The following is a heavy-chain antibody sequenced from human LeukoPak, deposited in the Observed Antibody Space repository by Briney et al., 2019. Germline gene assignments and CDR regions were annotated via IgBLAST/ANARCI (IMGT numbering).Heavy chain of an antibody. J-gene: IGHJ4*02. CDR3: VIFDSPTRFDY. V-gene: IGHV4-30-4*07. CDR1: GGSISSGDYS. D-gene: IGHD3-22*01. CDR2: IYYSGST. Sequence: SETLSLTCAVSGGSISSGDYSWSWLRQPPGKGLEWIVYIYYSGSTYYNPSLKSRFTISVDTSKNQSSLKLSSVTAAYKAVYHCVIFDSPTRFDYWGQGTLVTVSS.